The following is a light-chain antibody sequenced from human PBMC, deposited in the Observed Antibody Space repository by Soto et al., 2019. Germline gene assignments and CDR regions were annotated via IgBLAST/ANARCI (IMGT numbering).Light chain of an antibody. V-gene: IGKV3-11*01. CDR2: DAS. J-gene: IGKJ4*01. CDR1: QSVSSY. CDR3: QQRSNWPLLT. Sequence: EIVLTQSPATLSLSPGERATLSCRASQSVSSYLAWYQQKPGQAPRLLIYDASNRATGIPARFSGSGSGTDSTLTISSLEPEDFAVYYCQQRSNWPLLTFGGGTKV.